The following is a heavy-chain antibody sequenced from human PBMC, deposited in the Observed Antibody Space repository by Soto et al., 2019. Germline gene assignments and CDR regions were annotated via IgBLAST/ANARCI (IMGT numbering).Heavy chain of an antibody. Sequence: LSLTCSVYGGSSRAYHWSWIRQSPGEGLEWIGEFSYSGSLNYNPSLKRRVAVSLDTSTDHFSLTMTSVTAADTGVYFCAGGPRYWSFALWGRGTLVTVSS. V-gene: IGHV4-34*01. CDR3: AGGPRYWSFAL. J-gene: IGHJ2*01. D-gene: IGHD1-20*01. CDR1: GGSSRAYH. CDR2: FSYSGSL.